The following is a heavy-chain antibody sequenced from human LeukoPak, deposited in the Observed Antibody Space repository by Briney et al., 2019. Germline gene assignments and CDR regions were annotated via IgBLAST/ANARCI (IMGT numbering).Heavy chain of an antibody. Sequence: ASVKVSCKASGFTFTSSAVQWVRQARGQRLEWIGWIVVGSGSTNYAQKFQERVTITRGMSTTTAYMELSSLRSEDTAVYYCAARPSFSDAFDIWGQGTMVTVSS. J-gene: IGHJ3*02. CDR3: AARPSFSDAFDI. D-gene: IGHD3-16*01. CDR2: IVVGSGST. V-gene: IGHV1-58*01. CDR1: GFTFTSSA.